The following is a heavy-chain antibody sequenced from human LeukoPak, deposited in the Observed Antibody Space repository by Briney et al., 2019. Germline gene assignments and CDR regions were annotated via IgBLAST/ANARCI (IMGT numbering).Heavy chain of an antibody. Sequence: ASVKVSRKASGYTFTSYYMHWVRLAPGQGLEWMGIINPSGGSTSYAQKFQGRVTMTRDTSTSTVYMELSSLRSEDTAVYYCARGRRSGYDSVWGQGTTVTVSS. CDR3: ARGRRSGYDSV. CDR1: GYTFTSYY. D-gene: IGHD5-12*01. J-gene: IGHJ6*02. V-gene: IGHV1-46*01. CDR2: INPSGGST.